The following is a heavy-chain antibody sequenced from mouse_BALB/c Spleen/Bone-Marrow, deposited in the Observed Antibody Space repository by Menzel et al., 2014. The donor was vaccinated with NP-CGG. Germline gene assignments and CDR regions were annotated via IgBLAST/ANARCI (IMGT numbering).Heavy chain of an antibody. D-gene: IGHD2-13*01. CDR3: ARKQEYGDYDAMDY. V-gene: IGHV5-9-3*01. CDR2: ISSGGSYT. Sequence: EVQRVESGGGLVKLGGSLRLSCAASGFTFSSYAMSWVRQTPEKRLEWVATISSGGSYTYYPDSVKGRFTISRDNAKNTLYLQMSSLRSEDTAMYYCARKQEYGDYDAMDYWGQGTSVTVSS. CDR1: GFTFSSYA. J-gene: IGHJ4*01.